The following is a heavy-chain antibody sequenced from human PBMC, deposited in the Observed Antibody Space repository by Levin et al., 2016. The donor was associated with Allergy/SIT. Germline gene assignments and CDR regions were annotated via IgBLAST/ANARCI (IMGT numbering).Heavy chain of an antibody. V-gene: IGHV3-48*03. Sequence: WIRQPPGKGLEWVSYISSSGSTIYYADSVKGRFTISRDNAKNSLYLQMNSLRAEDTAVYYCARVGWTSSGWYGRDFDYWGQGTLGTVSS. J-gene: IGHJ4*02. D-gene: IGHD6-19*01. CDR2: ISSSGSTI. CDR3: ARVGWTSSGWYGRDFDY.